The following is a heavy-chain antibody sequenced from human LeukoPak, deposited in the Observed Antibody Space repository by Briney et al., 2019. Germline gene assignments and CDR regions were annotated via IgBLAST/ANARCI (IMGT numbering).Heavy chain of an antibody. CDR3: ARDLEDVVVAATPIWDY. V-gene: IGHV3-21*01. J-gene: IGHJ4*02. CDR2: ISSSSSYI. Sequence: GGSLRLSCAASGFTFSSYSMNWVRQAPGKGLEWVSSISSSSSYIYYADSVKGRFTISRDNAKNSLYLQMNSLRAEDTAVYYCARDLEDVVVAATPIWDYWGQGTLVTVSS. CDR1: GFTFSSYS. D-gene: IGHD2-15*01.